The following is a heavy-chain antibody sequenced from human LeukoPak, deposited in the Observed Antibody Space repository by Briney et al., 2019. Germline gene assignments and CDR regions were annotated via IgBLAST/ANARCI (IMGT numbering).Heavy chain of an antibody. Sequence: GGSLRLSCAASGFTFSSSGMNWGRQAPGKGLEWVSSISSSSSYIYYADSVKGRFTISRDNAKNSLYLQMNSLRAEDTAVYYCARDRYDSSGYYGYWGQGTLVTVSS. J-gene: IGHJ4*02. CDR3: ARDRYDSSGYYGY. CDR1: GFTFSSSG. D-gene: IGHD3-22*01. CDR2: ISSSSSYI. V-gene: IGHV3-21*01.